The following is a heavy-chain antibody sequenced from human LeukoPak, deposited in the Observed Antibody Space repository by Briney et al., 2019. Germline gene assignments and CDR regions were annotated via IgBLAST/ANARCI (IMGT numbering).Heavy chain of an antibody. D-gene: IGHD2-15*01. J-gene: IGHJ4*02. V-gene: IGHV3-53*01. Sequence: PGRSLRLPCAASGFTVGSDYMSWVRQAPGKGLEWVSVIYTDGRTFFADFVKGRFTISRDTSKNMLYLQMNSLRVEDTAVYYCARGTPTVSAGHYWGQGTLVTVSS. CDR2: IYTDGRT. CDR3: ARGTPTVSAGHY. CDR1: GFTVGSDY.